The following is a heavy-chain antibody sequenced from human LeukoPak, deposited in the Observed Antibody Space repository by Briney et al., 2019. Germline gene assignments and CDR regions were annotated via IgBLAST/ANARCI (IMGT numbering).Heavy chain of an antibody. J-gene: IGHJ3*02. CDR3: AKDPNSGGWTRGDAFDI. V-gene: IGHV3-23*01. Sequence: QTGGSLSLSCAASGFSFSSYAMRWVRQAPGKGLEWVLAISGSGGSTYYADSVKGRFTISRDNSKDTLYLQMNSLRAEDTAVYYCAKDPNSGGWTRGDAFDIWGQGTMVTVSS. D-gene: IGHD6-19*01. CDR1: GFSFSSYA. CDR2: ISGSGGST.